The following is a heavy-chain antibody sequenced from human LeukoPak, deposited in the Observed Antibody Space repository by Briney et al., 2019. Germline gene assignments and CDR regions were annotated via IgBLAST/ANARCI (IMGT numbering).Heavy chain of an antibody. J-gene: IGHJ4*02. CDR3: VRVQMATITANDY. CDR1: GYTFTGYF. V-gene: IGHV1-2*02. Sequence: ASVKVSCKASGYTFTGYFMHWVRQAPGQGLEWMGWINPNNSDTDYAQKFQGRVTMTRDTSISTAYMELSRLRSDDTAVYFCVRVQMATITANDYWGQGTLVTVSS. D-gene: IGHD5-24*01. CDR2: INPNNSDT.